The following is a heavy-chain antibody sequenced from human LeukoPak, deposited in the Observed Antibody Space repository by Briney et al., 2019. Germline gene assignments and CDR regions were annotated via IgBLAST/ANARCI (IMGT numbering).Heavy chain of an antibody. Sequence: GGSLRLSCAASGVTFSSYGVSWVRQAPGKGLEWVSAISGSGGSTYYADSVKGRFTISRDNSKNTLYLQMNSLRAEDTAVYYCTKDPSYYGSDVWGKGTTVTISS. V-gene: IGHV3-23*01. CDR3: TKDPSYYGSDV. CDR1: GVTFSSYG. CDR2: ISGSGGST. J-gene: IGHJ6*04.